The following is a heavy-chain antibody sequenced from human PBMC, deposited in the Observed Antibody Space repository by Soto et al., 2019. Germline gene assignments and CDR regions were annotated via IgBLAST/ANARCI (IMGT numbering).Heavy chain of an antibody. D-gene: IGHD3-10*01. CDR3: ARNYMVSSKYYYYYGMDV. Sequence: ASVKVSCKASGYTFTSYGISWVRQAPGQGLEWMGWISAYNGNTNYAQKLQGRVTMTTDTSTSTAYMELRSLRSDDTAVYYCARNYMVSSKYYYYYGMDVWGQGTTVTVSS. V-gene: IGHV1-18*01. J-gene: IGHJ6*02. CDR1: GYTFTSYG. CDR2: ISAYNGNT.